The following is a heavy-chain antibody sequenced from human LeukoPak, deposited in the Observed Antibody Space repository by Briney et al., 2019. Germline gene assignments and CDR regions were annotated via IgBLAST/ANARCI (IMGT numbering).Heavy chain of an antibody. Sequence: GESLKISCKCSGYRFTSYWIGWVRQIPGKGLEWIGIIYPGDSDTRYSPSFQGQVTISADKSISAAYLQWSSLKASDTAMYYCARRTNDYGGYGDYWGQGTRVTVSS. CDR1: GYRFTSYW. CDR2: IYPGDSDT. D-gene: IGHD4-23*01. J-gene: IGHJ4*02. V-gene: IGHV5-51*01. CDR3: ARRTNDYGGYGDY.